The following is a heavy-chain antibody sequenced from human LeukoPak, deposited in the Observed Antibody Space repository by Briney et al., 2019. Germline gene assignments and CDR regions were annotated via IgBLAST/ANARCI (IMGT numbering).Heavy chain of an antibody. J-gene: IGHJ6*02. CDR2: IYYSGST. CDR1: GDSISNYY. CDR3: ARDRCSGGSCYPHGMDV. Sequence: PSETLSLTCTVSGDSISNYYWSWIRQPPGKGLEWIGYIYYSGSTNYNPSLKSRVTISVDTSKNQFSLKLSSVTAADTAVYYCARDRCSGGSCYPHGMDVWGQGTTVTVSS. D-gene: IGHD2-15*01. V-gene: IGHV4-59*13.